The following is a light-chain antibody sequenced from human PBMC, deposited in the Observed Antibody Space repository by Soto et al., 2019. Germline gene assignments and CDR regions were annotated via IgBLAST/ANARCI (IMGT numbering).Light chain of an antibody. J-gene: IGLJ2*01. V-gene: IGLV2-8*01. CDR1: SSDVGGYNY. CDR2: DVS. CDR3: SSYAGSNAVV. Sequence: QSALTQPPSASGSPGQSVTISCTGTSSDVGGYNYVSWYQQHTGKAPKLMLYDVSKRPSGVPDRFSGSKSGNTASLTVSGLQAEDEADYYCSSYAGSNAVVFGGGTKLTVL.